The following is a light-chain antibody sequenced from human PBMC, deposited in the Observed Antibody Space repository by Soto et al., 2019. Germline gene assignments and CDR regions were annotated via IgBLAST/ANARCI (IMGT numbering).Light chain of an antibody. J-gene: IGLJ2*01. V-gene: IGLV2-23*01. CDR1: SDVVGNYNL. CDR2: EGN. Sequence: QSALTQPASVSGSPGQSITISCTGTSDVVGNYNLVSWYQQHPGKAPKLIIYEGNKRPSGVSNRFSGSKSANTASLTISGLRAEDEADYYCGTWDNTMYAWLFGGGTKVTVL. CDR3: GTWDNTMYAWL.